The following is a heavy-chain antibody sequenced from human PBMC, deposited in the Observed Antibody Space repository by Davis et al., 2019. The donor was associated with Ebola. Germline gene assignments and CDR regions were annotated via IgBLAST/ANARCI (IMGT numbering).Heavy chain of an antibody. J-gene: IGHJ6*02. CDR2: ISSSSTI. CDR3: ASGDGRGNSYDMDV. Sequence: GGSLRLSCAASGFTFSSYSMNWVRQAPGKGLEWVSYISSSSTIYYADSVKGRFTISRDNAKNSLYLQMNSLRADDTALYYCASGDGRGNSYDMDVWGQGTTVIVSS. CDR1: GFTFSSYS. V-gene: IGHV3-48*01. D-gene: IGHD4-23*01.